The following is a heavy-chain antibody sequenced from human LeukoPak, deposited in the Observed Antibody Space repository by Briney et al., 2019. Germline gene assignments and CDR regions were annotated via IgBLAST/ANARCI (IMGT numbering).Heavy chain of an antibody. J-gene: IGHJ4*02. CDR2: IYYSGST. CDR3: ARDVSTGFDY. CDR1: GGSVSSGNYY. D-gene: IGHD3-9*01. V-gene: IGHV4-61*01. Sequence: SETLSLTCTVSGGSVSSGNYYWSWIRQPPGKGLEWIGYIYYSGSTNYNPSLKSRVTISRDTSKNQFSLKMSSVTAADTAVYYCARDVSTGFDYWGRGTLVTVSS.